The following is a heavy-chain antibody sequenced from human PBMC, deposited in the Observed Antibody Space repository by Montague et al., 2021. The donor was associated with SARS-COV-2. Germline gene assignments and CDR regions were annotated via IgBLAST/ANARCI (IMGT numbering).Heavy chain of an antibody. V-gene: IGHV4-39*01. CDR1: GGSISSNSYY. CDR3: ARHGKTRIAMLVVVIGYFDY. J-gene: IGHJ4*02. CDR2: IYYSGST. Sequence: SETLSLTCAVSGGSISSNSYYWGWIRQPPGKGLEWIGSIYYSGSTYYNPSLKSRVTISVDTSKNQFSLKLSSVTAADTAVYYCARHGKTRIAMLVVVIGYFDYWGQGTLVTVSS. D-gene: IGHD3-22*01.